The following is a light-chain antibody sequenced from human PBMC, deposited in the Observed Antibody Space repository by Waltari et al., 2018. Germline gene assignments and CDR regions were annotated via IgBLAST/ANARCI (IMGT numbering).Light chain of an antibody. Sequence: QSVLTQPPSASGTPGQRVTIPCSGSSSNTGRNTVHWYQQVPGTAPKLLIYNNNQRPSGVPDRFSGSKSDTSASLAISGLQSEDEADYYCAAWDDSLNGWVFGGGTKLTVL. J-gene: IGLJ3*02. CDR1: SSNTGRNT. V-gene: IGLV1-44*01. CDR2: NNN. CDR3: AAWDDSLNGWV.